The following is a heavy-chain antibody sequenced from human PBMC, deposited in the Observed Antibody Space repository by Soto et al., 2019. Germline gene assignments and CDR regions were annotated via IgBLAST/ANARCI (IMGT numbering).Heavy chain of an antibody. Sequence: EVQLVESGGGLVQPGGSLRLSCAASGFTFSSYDMHWVRQATGKGLEWVSAIGTAGDTYYPGSVKGRFTISRENAKNSLYLQMNSLRAGDTAVYYCARDRRKQSGGAFDIWGQGTMVTVSS. CDR1: GFTFSSYD. CDR2: IGTAGDT. D-gene: IGHD3-10*01. V-gene: IGHV3-13*01. J-gene: IGHJ3*02. CDR3: ARDRRKQSGGAFDI.